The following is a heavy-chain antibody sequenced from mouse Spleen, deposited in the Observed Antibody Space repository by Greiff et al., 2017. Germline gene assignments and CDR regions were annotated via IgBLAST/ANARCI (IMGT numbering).Heavy chain of an antibody. V-gene: IGHV5-16*01. CDR3: ARDHRYLAMDY. CDR1: GFTFSDYY. Sequence: EVKLVESEGGLVQPGSSMKLSCTASGFTFSDYYMAWVRQVPEKGLEWVANINYDGSSTYYLDSLKSRFIISRDNAKNILYLQMSSLKSEDTATYYCARDHRYLAMDYWGQGTSVTVSS. J-gene: IGHJ4*01. CDR2: INYDGSST. D-gene: IGHD2-14*01.